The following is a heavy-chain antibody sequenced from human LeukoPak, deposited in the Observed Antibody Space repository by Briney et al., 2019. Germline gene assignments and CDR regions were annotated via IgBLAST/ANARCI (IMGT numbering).Heavy chain of an antibody. J-gene: IGHJ4*02. D-gene: IGHD3-3*01. CDR3: ARGDTYYDFWSGYST. CDR2: IIPIFGTA. CDR1: GGTFSSYA. Sequence: SVKVSCKASGGTFSSYAISWVRQAPGQGLEWMGGIIPIFGTANYAQKFQGRVTITADESTSTVYMELSSLRSEDTAVYYCARGDTYYDFWSGYSTWGQGTLVTVSS. V-gene: IGHV1-69*13.